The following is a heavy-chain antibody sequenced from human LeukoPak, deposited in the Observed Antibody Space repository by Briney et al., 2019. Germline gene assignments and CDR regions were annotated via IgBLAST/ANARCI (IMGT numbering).Heavy chain of an antibody. D-gene: IGHD1-26*01. V-gene: IGHV3-23*01. CDR1: GFTVSSNY. CDR3: AKDRVGAMPLDAFDI. CDR2: ISGSGGST. Sequence: PGGSLRLSCAASGFTVSSNYMSWVRQAPGKGLEWVSAISGSGGSTYYADSVKGRFTISSDNSKNTLYLQMNSLRAEDTAVYYCAKDRVGAMPLDAFDIWGQGTMVTVSS. J-gene: IGHJ3*02.